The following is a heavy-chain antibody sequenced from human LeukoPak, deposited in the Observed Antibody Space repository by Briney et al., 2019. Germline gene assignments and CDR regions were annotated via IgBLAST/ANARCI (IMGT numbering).Heavy chain of an antibody. CDR1: GYTFTSYY. V-gene: IGHV1-46*01. D-gene: IGHD3-22*01. Sequence: ASVKVSCKASGYTFTSYYLYWVREAPGQGLEWMGVINPSGGSTTSAQKFQGRVTMTRDTSTSTVYMELRSLRSEDTAVYYCARGPGPADDGGGYCFDYWGQGTLVTVSS. J-gene: IGHJ4*02. CDR3: ARGPGPADDGGGYCFDY. CDR2: INPSGGST.